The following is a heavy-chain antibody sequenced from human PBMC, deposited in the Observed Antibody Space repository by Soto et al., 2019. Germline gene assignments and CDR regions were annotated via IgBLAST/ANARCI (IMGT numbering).Heavy chain of an antibody. CDR1: GFTFSSYG. Sequence: QVQLVESGGGVVQPGRSLRLSCAASGFTFSSYGMHWVRQAPGKGLEWVAVIWYDGSNKYYADSVKGRFTISRDNSKNTRYLQMNSLRAEDTAVYYCARDPWGSYFGTTGHFDYWGQGTLVTVSS. J-gene: IGHJ4*02. CDR2: IWYDGSNK. V-gene: IGHV3-33*01. D-gene: IGHD1-26*01. CDR3: ARDPWGSYFGTTGHFDY.